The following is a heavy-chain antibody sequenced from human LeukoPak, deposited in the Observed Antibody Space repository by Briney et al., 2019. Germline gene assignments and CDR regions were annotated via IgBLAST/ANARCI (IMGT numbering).Heavy chain of an antibody. J-gene: IGHJ4*02. CDR2: ISYDGSNK. CDR3: ARVWGLRRSLDY. D-gene: IGHD4-17*01. Sequence: GGSLRLSCAASGFTFSSYAMHWVRQAPGKGLEWVAVISYDGSNKYYADSVKGRFTISRDNSKNTLYLQMNSLRAEDTAVYYCARVWGLRRSLDYWGQGTLVTVSS. V-gene: IGHV3-30-3*01. CDR1: GFTFSSYA.